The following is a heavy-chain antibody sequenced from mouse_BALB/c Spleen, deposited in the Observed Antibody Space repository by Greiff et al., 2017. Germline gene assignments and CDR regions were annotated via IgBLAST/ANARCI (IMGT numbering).Heavy chain of an antibody. CDR2: IDPANGNT. CDR1: GFNIKDTY. Sequence: VQLQQSGAELVKPGASVKLSCTASGFNIKDTYMHWVKQRPEQGLEWIGRIDPANGNTKYDPKFQRKATITADTSSNTAYLQLSSLTSEDTAVYYCARSGLHGYAMDYWGQGTSVTVSS. CDR3: ARSGLHGYAMDY. D-gene: IGHD2-13*01. J-gene: IGHJ4*01. V-gene: IGHV14-3*02.